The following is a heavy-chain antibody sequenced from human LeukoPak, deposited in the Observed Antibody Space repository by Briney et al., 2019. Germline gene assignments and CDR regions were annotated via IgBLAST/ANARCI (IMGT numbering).Heavy chain of an antibody. CDR3: ARAGYYGSRFDP. Sequence: PSETLSLTCTVSGGSISSYYWSWIRQPPGKGLEWIGYIYYSGSTNYNPSLKSRVTIPVDTSKNQFSLKLSSVTAADTAVYYCARAGYYGSRFDPWGQGTLVTVSS. V-gene: IGHV4-59*01. D-gene: IGHD3-10*01. CDR1: GGSISSYY. CDR2: IYYSGST. J-gene: IGHJ5*02.